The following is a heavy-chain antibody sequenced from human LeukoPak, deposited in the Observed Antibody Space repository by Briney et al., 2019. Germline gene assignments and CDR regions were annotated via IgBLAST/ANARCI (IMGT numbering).Heavy chain of an antibody. V-gene: IGHV4-61*01. CDR2: IYYSGST. Sequence: SETLSLTCTVSGGSISSSSYYWSWIRQPPGKGLEWIGYIYYSGSTSYNPSLKSRVTISVDTSKNQFSLKLSSVTAADTAVYYCARGYSGSYGRFDYWGQGTLVTVSS. CDR3: ARGYSGSYGRFDY. J-gene: IGHJ4*02. CDR1: GGSISSSSYY. D-gene: IGHD1-26*01.